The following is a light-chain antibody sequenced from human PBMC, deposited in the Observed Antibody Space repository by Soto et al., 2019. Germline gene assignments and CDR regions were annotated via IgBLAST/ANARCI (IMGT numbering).Light chain of an antibody. CDR1: SSDVGGYNY. V-gene: IGLV2-14*01. CDR3: SSYTSGSTPYV. Sequence: QSVLTQPASMSGSPGQSIAISCTGTSSDVGGYNYVSWYQQHPGKAPKLMIYEVSNRPSGVSNRFSGSKSGNTASLTISGLQAEDEADYYCSSYTSGSTPYVFGTGTKVTV. J-gene: IGLJ1*01. CDR2: EVS.